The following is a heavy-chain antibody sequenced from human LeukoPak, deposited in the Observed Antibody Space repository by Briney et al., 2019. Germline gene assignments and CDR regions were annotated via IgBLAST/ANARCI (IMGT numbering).Heavy chain of an antibody. CDR2: IYYSGST. Sequence: SETLSLTCTVSGGSISSYYWSWIRQHPGKGLEWIGYIYYSGSTYYNPSLKSRVTISVDTSKNQFSLKLSSVTAADTAVYYCARGNVEMATITVWGQGTLVTVSS. CDR1: GGSISSYY. CDR3: ARGNVEMATITV. V-gene: IGHV4-59*06. J-gene: IGHJ4*02. D-gene: IGHD5-24*01.